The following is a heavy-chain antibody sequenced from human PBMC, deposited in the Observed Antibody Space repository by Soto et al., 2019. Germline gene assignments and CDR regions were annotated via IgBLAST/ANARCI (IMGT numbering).Heavy chain of an antibody. CDR3: ARRRITMIVVSNWFDP. J-gene: IGHJ5*02. CDR1: GGSFSGYY. Sequence: ASETLSLTCAVYGGSFSGYYWSWIRQPPGKGLEWIGETNHSGSTNYNPSLKSRVTISVDTSKNQFSLKLSSVTAADTAVYYCARRRITMIVVSNWFDPWGQGTLVTVSS. D-gene: IGHD3-22*01. CDR2: TNHSGST. V-gene: IGHV4-34*01.